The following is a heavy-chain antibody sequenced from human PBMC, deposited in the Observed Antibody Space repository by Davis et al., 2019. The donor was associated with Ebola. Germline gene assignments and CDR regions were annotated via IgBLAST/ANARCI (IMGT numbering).Heavy chain of an antibody. Sequence: GESLKISCATSGFTFDAYWMTWVRQAPGKGLEWVASINQYGNEEHYLESVRGRFTISRDNAKNTLFLQMNSLRADDTAVYYCARDVAGRAGYWGQGTLVTVSS. CDR1: GFTFDAYW. V-gene: IGHV3-7*01. D-gene: IGHD1-14*01. J-gene: IGHJ4*02. CDR3: ARDVAGRAGY. CDR2: INQYGNEE.